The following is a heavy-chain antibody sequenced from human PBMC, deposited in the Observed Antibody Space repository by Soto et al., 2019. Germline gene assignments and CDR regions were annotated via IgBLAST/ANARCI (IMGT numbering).Heavy chain of an antibody. CDR1: GGTFSSYG. V-gene: IGHV1-69*01. CDR2: IIPIFGTA. J-gene: IGHJ5*02. CDR3: ARVAMVRGVIRRWFDP. D-gene: IGHD3-10*01. Sequence: QVQLVQSGAEVKKPGSSVKVSCKASGGTFSSYGISWVRQAPGQGLEWMGGIIPIFGTANYAQKLQGRVTITADESTSTAYMELSSLRCEDTAVYYCARVAMVRGVIRRWFDPWGQGTLVTVSS.